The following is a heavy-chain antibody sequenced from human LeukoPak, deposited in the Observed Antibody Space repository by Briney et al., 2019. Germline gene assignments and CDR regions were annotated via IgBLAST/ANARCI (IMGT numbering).Heavy chain of an antibody. J-gene: IGHJ6*03. CDR3: ARAWDDILTGYPTLYYYMDV. Sequence: SETLSLTCTVSGGSISSYYWSWIRQPPGKGLEWIGYIYYSGSTNYNPSLKSRVTISVDTSKNQFSLKLSSVTAADTAVYYCARAWDDILTGYPTLYYYMDVWGKGTTVTVSS. V-gene: IGHV4-59*01. CDR1: GGSISSYY. CDR2: IYYSGST. D-gene: IGHD3-9*01.